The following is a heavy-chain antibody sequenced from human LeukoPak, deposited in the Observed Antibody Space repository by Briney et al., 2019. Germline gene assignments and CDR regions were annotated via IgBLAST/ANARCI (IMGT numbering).Heavy chain of an antibody. CDR3: AKDRDSYHNELVDY. V-gene: IGHV3-30*18. Sequence: GRSLRLSCAASGFTFSSYGMHWVRQAPGKGLEWVAVISYDGSNKYYADSVKGRFTISRDNSKNTLYLQMNSLRAEDTAVYYCAKDRDSYHNELVDYWGQGTLVTVSS. CDR2: ISYDGSNK. D-gene: IGHD5-24*01. J-gene: IGHJ4*02. CDR1: GFTFSSYG.